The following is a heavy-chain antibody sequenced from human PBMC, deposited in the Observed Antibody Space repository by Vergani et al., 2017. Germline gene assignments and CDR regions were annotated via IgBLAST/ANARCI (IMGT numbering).Heavy chain of an antibody. J-gene: IGHJ4*02. Sequence: EVQLVESGGGLVKPGGSLRLSCAASGFTFSSYSMNWVRQAPGKGLEWVSAISGSGGSTYYADSVKGRFTISRDNSKNTLYLQMNSLRAEDTAVYYCAKALRYQKYYFDYWGQGTLVTVSS. D-gene: IGHD2-2*01. CDR3: AKALRYQKYYFDY. V-gene: IGHV3-23*04. CDR1: GFTFSSYS. CDR2: ISGSGGST.